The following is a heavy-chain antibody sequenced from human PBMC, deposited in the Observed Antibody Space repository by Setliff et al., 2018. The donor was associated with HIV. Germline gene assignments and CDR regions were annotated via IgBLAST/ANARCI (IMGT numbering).Heavy chain of an antibody. Sequence: PSETLSLTCTVSGGSISSGSYYWSWIRQPAGKGLEWIGRIYTSGNSNYNPSLRSRVTMSVDTSKNQFSLKLSSVTAADTAVYYCATSSGVNWGQGTLVTVSS. V-gene: IGHV4-61*02. J-gene: IGHJ4*02. D-gene: IGHD6-19*01. CDR3: ATSSGVN. CDR2: IYTSGNS. CDR1: GGSISSGSYY.